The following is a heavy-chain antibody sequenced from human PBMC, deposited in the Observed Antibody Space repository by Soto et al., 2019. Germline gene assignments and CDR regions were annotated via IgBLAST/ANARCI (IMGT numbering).Heavy chain of an antibody. CDR1: GFTFNNYA. D-gene: IGHD3-10*01. CDR3: AKGRGGSGSLTPRVDC. Sequence: EVQLLESGGGLVQPGGSLRLSCAASGFTFNNYAMTWVRQAPGKGLEWVSAISGGGDTTSYADSVKGRFTVSRDGSKNTLYLQMGSLRAGDTAIYYCAKGRGGSGSLTPRVDCWGQGTLVTVSS. V-gene: IGHV3-23*01. CDR2: ISGGGDTT. J-gene: IGHJ4*02.